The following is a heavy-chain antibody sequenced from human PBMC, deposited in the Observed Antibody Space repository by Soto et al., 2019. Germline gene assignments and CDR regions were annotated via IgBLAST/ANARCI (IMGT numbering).Heavy chain of an antibody. D-gene: IGHD2-15*01. J-gene: IGHJ4*02. CDR2: IVTYNGNT. CDR3: ARVPSYCSGGSCADY. Sequence: ASVKVSCKASGYTFTDYGITWVRQAPGQGLEWMGWIVTYNGNTNSAQRVQGRVTMTTDTSTSTAYMELRSLRSDDTAVYYCARVPSYCSGGSCADYWGQGTLVTVSS. V-gene: IGHV1-18*01. CDR1: GYTFTDYG.